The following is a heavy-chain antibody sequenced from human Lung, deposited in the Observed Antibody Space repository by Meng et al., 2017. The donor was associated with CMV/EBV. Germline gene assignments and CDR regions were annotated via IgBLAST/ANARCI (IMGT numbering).Heavy chain of an antibody. CDR3: ARDLGYCSSTSCYYYYGMDV. D-gene: IGHD2-2*01. V-gene: IGHV4-59*01. J-gene: IGHJ6*02. CDR1: GVSISSYY. CDR2: IYYSGST. Sequence: SXTLSLXCTVSGVSISSYYWSWIRQPPGKGLEWIGYIYYSGSTNYNPSLKSRVTISVDTSKNQFSLKLSSVTAADTAVYYCARDLGYCSSTSCYYYYGMDVXGQGXTVTVSS.